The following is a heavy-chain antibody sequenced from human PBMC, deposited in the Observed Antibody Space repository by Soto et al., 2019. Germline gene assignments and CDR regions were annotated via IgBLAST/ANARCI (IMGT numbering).Heavy chain of an antibody. CDR3: AREATYSSYYYYYGMDV. CDR2: INPNSGGT. D-gene: IGHD6-13*01. J-gene: IGHJ6*02. V-gene: IGHV1-2*04. CDR1: GYTFTGYY. Sequence: ASVKVSCKASGYTFTGYYMHWVRQAPGQELEWMGWINPNSGGTNYAQKFQGWVTMTRDTSISTAYMELSRLRSDDTAVYYCAREATYSSYYYYYGMDVWGQGTTVTVSS.